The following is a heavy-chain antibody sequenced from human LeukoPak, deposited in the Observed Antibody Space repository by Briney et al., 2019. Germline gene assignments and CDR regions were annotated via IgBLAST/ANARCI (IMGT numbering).Heavy chain of an antibody. Sequence: GGSLRLSCAASGFTVSSNYMSWVRQAPGKGLEWVSVIYSGGSTYYADSVKGRFTISRDNSKNTLYLQMNSLRAEDTAVYYCARESQTGSLDYWGQGTLVTVSS. D-gene: IGHD3-9*01. J-gene: IGHJ4*02. CDR1: GFTVSSNY. CDR2: IYSGGST. CDR3: ARESQTGSLDY. V-gene: IGHV3-53*01.